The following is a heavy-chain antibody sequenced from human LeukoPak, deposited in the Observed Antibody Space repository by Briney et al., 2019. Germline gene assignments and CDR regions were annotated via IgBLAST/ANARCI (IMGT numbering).Heavy chain of an antibody. CDR2: IRGSGNT. V-gene: IGHV3-23*01. CDR1: GFTLSSNA. Sequence: PGGSLRLSCAASGFTLSSNAFNWVRQAPGKGLEWVSSIRGSGNTYYADSVKGRFTISRDDSKNTLYLQMSSLRAEDTAVYYCAKGTSVWGQGATVTVSS. J-gene: IGHJ6*02. CDR3: AKGTSV.